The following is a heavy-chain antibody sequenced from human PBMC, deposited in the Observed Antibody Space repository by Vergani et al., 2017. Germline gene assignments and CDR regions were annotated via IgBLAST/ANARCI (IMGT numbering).Heavy chain of an antibody. CDR2: ISGSGGST. Sequence: EVQLVESGGGVVQPGGSLRLSCAASGFTFSSYAMSWVRQAPGKGLEWVSAISGSGGSTYYADSVKGRFTISRDNSKNTLYLQMNSLRAEDTAVYYCAKDHCSEGSTSCYAFDYWGQGTLVTVSS. D-gene: IGHD2-2*01. CDR1: GFTFSSYA. J-gene: IGHJ4*02. CDR3: AKDHCSEGSTSCYAFDY. V-gene: IGHV3-23*04.